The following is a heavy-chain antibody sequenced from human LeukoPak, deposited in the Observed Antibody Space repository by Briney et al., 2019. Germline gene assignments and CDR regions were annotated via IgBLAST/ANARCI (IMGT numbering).Heavy chain of an antibody. CDR1: GFTFSNYG. V-gene: IGHV3-33*01. CDR3: ARERDSYGYTGFDY. D-gene: IGHD5-18*01. CDR2: IWYDGSNK. J-gene: IGHJ4*02. Sequence: GGSLRLSCAASGFTFSNYGMHWVRQAPGKGLEWVAGIWYDGSNKYYADSVKGRFTISRDNSKNTLYLQMNSLRAEDTAVYYCARERDSYGYTGFDYWGQGTLVTVSS.